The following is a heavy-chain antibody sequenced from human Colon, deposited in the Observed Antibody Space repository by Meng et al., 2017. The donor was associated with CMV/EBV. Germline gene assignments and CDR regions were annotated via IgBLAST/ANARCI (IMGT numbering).Heavy chain of an antibody. V-gene: IGHV1-18*01. CDR2: ISPYNGDT. CDR1: GYTFTNFG. CDR3: ARELARGGY. Sequence: VALVEAGAGVKKPGASVKVSCKAVGYTFTNFGISLLRQGPGQGLEWMAYISPYNGDTNYVQRFQGRVALTTDTSTSTVYMELGSLTSDDTAMYYCARELARGGYWGQGTLVTVSS. J-gene: IGHJ4*02.